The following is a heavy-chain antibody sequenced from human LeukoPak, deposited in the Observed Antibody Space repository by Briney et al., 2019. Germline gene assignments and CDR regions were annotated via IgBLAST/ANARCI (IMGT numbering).Heavy chain of an antibody. D-gene: IGHD6-19*01. Sequence: GGSLRLSCAGSGFTFSSYAVSWVRQAPGKGLEWVSVITGGARTTYYADSVKGRFTISRDNSKNTVFLQMNSLRAEDTAVYYCAKDTPLTAYGSGWSTNAFDYWGQGTLVTVSS. CDR2: ITGGARTT. V-gene: IGHV3-23*01. CDR1: GFTFSSYA. CDR3: AKDTPLTAYGSGWSTNAFDY. J-gene: IGHJ4*02.